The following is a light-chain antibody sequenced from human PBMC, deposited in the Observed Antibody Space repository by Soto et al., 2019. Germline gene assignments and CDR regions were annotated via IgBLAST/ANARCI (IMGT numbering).Light chain of an antibody. CDR1: SSNIGARYD. Sequence: QSVLTQPPSVSGAPGQRVTISCTGSSSNIGARYDVHWYQQVPGTAPKLLIYGNSNRPSGVPDRFSGSKSGTSASLAISGLQAEDEADYYCQSYDSSLSGSVFGGGTQLTVL. V-gene: IGLV1-40*01. J-gene: IGLJ7*01. CDR3: QSYDSSLSGSV. CDR2: GNS.